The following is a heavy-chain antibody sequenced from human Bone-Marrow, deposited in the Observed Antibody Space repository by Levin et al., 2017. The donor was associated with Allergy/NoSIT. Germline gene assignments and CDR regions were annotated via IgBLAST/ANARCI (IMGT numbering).Heavy chain of an antibody. D-gene: IGHD3-22*01. Sequence: SETLSLTCTVSGVSITTTHYYWGWIRQPPGRGLEWIGSMFYSGSTYSNPSLKSRVTMSVDTSKNQFSLKLRSVTAADTAVYYCATSHLRADYYDTSAYYYFDFWGQGTLVTVSS. V-gene: IGHV4-39*01. J-gene: IGHJ4*02. CDR2: MFYSGST. CDR1: GVSITTTHYY. CDR3: ATSHLRADYYDTSAYYYFDF.